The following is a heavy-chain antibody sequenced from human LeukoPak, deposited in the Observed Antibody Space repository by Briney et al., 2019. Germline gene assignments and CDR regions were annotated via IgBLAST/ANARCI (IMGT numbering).Heavy chain of an antibody. J-gene: IGHJ6*02. CDR3: ARRQASCSNGVCYTLYDMDV. D-gene: IGHD2-8*01. CDR1: AYIFSNYW. Sequence: GESLKISCQGSAYIFSNYWIGWVRQMPGKGLEWMGIIYPGDSDTRYSPSFQGQVTISADKSISTAYLQWSSLKASDTAMYYCARRQASCSNGVCYTLYDMDVWGQGTTVTVSS. CDR2: IYPGDSDT. V-gene: IGHV5-51*01.